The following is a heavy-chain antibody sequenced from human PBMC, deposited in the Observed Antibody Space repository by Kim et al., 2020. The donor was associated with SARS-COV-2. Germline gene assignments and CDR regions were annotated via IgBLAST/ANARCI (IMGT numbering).Heavy chain of an antibody. J-gene: IGHJ6*02. CDR2: IRSKAYGGTT. CDR1: GFTFGDYA. D-gene: IGHD6-13*01. CDR3: TREDSSSWYSSNYYYGMDV. Sequence: GGSLRLSCTASGFTFGDYAMRWFRQAPGKGLEWVGFIRSKAYGGTTEYAESVKGRFTISRDDSKSIAYLQMNSLKTEDTAVYYCTREDSSSWYSSNYYYGMDVWGQGTTVTVSS. V-gene: IGHV3-49*03.